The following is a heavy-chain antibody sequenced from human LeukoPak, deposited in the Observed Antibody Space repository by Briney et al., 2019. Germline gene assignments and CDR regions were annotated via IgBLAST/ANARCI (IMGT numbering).Heavy chain of an antibody. D-gene: IGHD1-26*01. Sequence: SETLSLTCTVSGGSTSNYHWTWIRQPPGKGLEWVGYFHYSGSTNYNPSLKSRATISVDTSKNQFSLKLTSVTAADTAVYYCAKSGDDDYSGYFDYWGQGTLVTVSS. V-gene: IGHV4-59*01. J-gene: IGHJ4*02. CDR1: GGSTSNYH. CDR3: AKSGDDDYSGYFDY. CDR2: FHYSGST.